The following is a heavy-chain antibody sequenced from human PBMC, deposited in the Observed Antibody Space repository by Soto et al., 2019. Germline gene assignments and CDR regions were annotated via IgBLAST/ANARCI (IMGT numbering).Heavy chain of an antibody. J-gene: IGHJ4*02. CDR1: GFTFSDYY. CDR2: ISSSGSTI. CDR3: ARDPREYYFDY. V-gene: IGHV3-11*01. Sequence: QVQLVESGGGLVKPGGSLRLSCAAPGFTFSDYYMSWIRQAPGKGLEWVSYISSSGSTIYYSDSVKVRFTISRDIAKNSLYRQMNSLRAEDTAVYYCARDPREYYFDYWGQGTLVTVSS.